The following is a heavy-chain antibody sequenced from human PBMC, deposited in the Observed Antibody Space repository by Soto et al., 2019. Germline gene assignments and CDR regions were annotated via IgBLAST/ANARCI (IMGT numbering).Heavy chain of an antibody. J-gene: IGHJ6*02. CDR2: VSGYNGDT. CDR3: AKNGQPPYYYYGMDV. V-gene: IGHV1-18*01. Sequence: QGQLVQSGPEVKKPGASVKVSCKASGYTFSRYGISWVRQAPGQGLEWMGWVSGYNGDTKYAQKVQRRVTMTIDTSTYTAYMELRSLTSDDTAKYYCAKNGQPPYYYYGMDVWGQGTTVTVSS. D-gene: IGHD2-8*01. CDR1: GYTFSRYG.